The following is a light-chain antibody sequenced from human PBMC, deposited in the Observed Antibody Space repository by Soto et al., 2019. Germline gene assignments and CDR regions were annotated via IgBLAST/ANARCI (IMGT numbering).Light chain of an antibody. CDR1: QSVSSN. CDR2: GAS. J-gene: IGKJ5*01. V-gene: IGKV3D-15*01. Sequence: EIVMTQSPATLSVSPGERATLSCRASQSVSSNLAWYQQKPGQAPRLLIYGASTRATGIPARFSGSGSGTEFTLTISSLQSEDFAVYYCQQYNNWPPSIIFGPGTRLEIK. CDR3: QQYNNWPPSII.